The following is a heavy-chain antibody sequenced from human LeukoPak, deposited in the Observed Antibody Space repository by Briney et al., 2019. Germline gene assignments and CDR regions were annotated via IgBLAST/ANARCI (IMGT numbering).Heavy chain of an antibody. CDR2: ISGSGGST. V-gene: IGHV3-23*01. CDR1: GFTFSSYA. D-gene: IGHD2-8*02. Sequence: PGGSLRLSCAASGFTFSSYAMSWVRQAPGKGLEWVSAISGSGGSTYYADSVKGRFTISRDNSKNTLYLQMNSLRAEDTAVYYCAKSPLGIVLVVYAKYYFDYWGQGTLVTVSS. CDR3: AKSPLGIVLVVYAKYYFDY. J-gene: IGHJ4*02.